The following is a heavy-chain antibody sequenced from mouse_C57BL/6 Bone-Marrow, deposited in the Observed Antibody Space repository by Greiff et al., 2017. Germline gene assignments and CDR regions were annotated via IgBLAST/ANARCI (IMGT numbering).Heavy chain of an antibody. D-gene: IGHD2-5*01. CDR2: IYPRSGNT. V-gene: IGHV1-81*01. Sequence: QVHVKQSGAELARPGASVKLSCKASGYTFTSYGISWVKQSTGHGLEWIGEIYPRSGNTTCNEKFKGKATMTADQSSSTAYMELSSLTSEDSAFYFCSRHYSNLAWFAYWGQGTLVTVSA. J-gene: IGHJ3*01. CDR3: SRHYSNLAWFAY. CDR1: GYTFTSYG.